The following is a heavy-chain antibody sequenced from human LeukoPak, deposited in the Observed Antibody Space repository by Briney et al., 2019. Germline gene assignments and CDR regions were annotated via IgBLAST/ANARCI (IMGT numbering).Heavy chain of an antibody. D-gene: IGHD5-12*01. CDR3: ARSHAGFETEYYFDS. V-gene: IGHV1-18*01. J-gene: IGHJ4*02. CDR2: ISAYNGDT. CDR1: GYTFTRYS. Sequence: ASVKVSCKASGYTFTRYSIGWVRQAPGQGLEWAGWISAYNGDTKYEQKLQGRVTLTTDASTSTAYMDLRSLRSDDTAVYYCARSHAGFETEYYFDSWGQGTLVTVSS.